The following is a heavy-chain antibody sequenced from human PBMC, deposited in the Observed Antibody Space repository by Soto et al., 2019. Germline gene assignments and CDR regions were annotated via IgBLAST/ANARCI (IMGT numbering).Heavy chain of an antibody. CDR2: IYHSGST. V-gene: IGHV4-30-2*01. D-gene: IGHD6-13*01. CDR1: GGSIISCAYS. CDR3: ARGIAAGRNWFDP. Sequence: SETLSLTCAVSGGSIISCAYSWSWIRQPPGKGLEWIGYIYHSGSTYYNPSLKSRVTISVDRSKNQFSLKLSSVTAADTAVYYCARGIAAGRNWFDPWGQGTLVTVSS. J-gene: IGHJ5*02.